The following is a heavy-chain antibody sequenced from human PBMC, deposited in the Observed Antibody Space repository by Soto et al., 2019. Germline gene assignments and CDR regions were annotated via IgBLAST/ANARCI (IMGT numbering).Heavy chain of an antibody. D-gene: IGHD6-6*01. J-gene: IGHJ6*02. CDR1: GGTFSSYA. V-gene: IGHV1-69*13. CDR3: ARRGYSSSSPYYYYCMDV. CDR2: IIPIFGTA. Sequence: SVKVSCKASGGTFSSYAISWVRQAPGQGLEWMGGIIPIFGTANYAQKFQGRVTITADESTSTAYMELSSLRSEDTAVYYCARRGYSSSSPYYYYCMDVWGQGTTVTVSS.